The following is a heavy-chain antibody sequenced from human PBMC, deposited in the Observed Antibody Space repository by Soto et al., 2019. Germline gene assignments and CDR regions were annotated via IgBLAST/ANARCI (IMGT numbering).Heavy chain of an antibody. CDR1: GFTFSSYD. J-gene: IGHJ4*02. CDR2: ISYDGSNK. V-gene: IGHV3-30*03. Sequence: HVQLVESGGAVVQPGRSLRLSCAASGFTFSSYDMHWVRQAPGKGLEWVAVISYDGSNKYYADSGKGRFTISRDNSKNPLYLQMNSLRTEDTAVYYCATNIVAATSDYWGQGTLVTVSS. D-gene: IGHD5-12*01. CDR3: ATNIVAATSDY.